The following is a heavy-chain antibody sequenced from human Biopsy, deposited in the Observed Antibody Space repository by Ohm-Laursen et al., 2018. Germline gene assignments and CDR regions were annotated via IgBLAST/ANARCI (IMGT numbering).Heavy chain of an antibody. J-gene: IGHJ4*02. Sequence: SLRLSCSASGFNFSSNAMSWVRQAPGKGLEWVSGISGRTSGTYYADSVKGRFTISRDNSKNTLYLQMSSLRAEDTALYYCAKCMTYSGDGIDYWGQGTLVTVSS. D-gene: IGHD5-12*01. CDR2: ISGRTSGT. CDR1: GFNFSSNA. CDR3: AKCMTYSGDGIDY. V-gene: IGHV3-23*01.